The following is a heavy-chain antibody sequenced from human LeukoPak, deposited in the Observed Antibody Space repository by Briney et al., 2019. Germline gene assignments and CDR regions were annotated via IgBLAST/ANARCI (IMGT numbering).Heavy chain of an antibody. CDR2: INHSGST. CDR3: ARDRGGSYFVGFDY. Sequence: PSETLSLTCAVYGGSFSGYYWSWIRQPPGKGLEWIGEINHSGSTNYNPSLKSRVTISIDTSKNQFSLKMNSVTAADTAVYYCARDRGGSYFVGFDYWGQGTLVTVSS. J-gene: IGHJ4*02. CDR1: GGSFSGYY. V-gene: IGHV4-34*01. D-gene: IGHD1-26*01.